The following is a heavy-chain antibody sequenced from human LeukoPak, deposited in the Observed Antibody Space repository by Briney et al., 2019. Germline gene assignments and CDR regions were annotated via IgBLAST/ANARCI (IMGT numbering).Heavy chain of an antibody. CDR2: INAGYGNT. CDR3: ARAYSSSWPGPFFDY. D-gene: IGHD6-13*01. Sequence: ASGKVSCKASGYTFTDYAIDWVRQAPGQGHEWMGWINAGYGNTRYSQEFQGRVTITRDTSASTVYMELNSLRSEDMAVYYCARAYSSSWPGPFFDYWGQGTQVTVSS. CDR1: GYTFTDYA. J-gene: IGHJ4*02. V-gene: IGHV1-3*03.